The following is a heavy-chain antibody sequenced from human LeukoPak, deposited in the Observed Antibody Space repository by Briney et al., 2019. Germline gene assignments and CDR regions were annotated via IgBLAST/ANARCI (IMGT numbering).Heavy chain of an antibody. V-gene: IGHV3-7*03. CDR3: AKDPDDYRDPANYYFDY. D-gene: IGHD4-11*01. J-gene: IGHJ4*02. CDR1: GFTFNNYW. Sequence: PRGSLRLSCAASGFTFNNYWMTWVRQGPGKGLEWVANIKPGGNEKYYVDSVKGRFTISRDNSKNTLYLQMNSLRAEDTAVYYCAKDPDDYRDPANYYFDYWGQGTLVTVSS. CDR2: IKPGGNEK.